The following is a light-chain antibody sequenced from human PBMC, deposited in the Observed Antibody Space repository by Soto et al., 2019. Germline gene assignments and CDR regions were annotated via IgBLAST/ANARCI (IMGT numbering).Light chain of an antibody. Sequence: TQXPGTXXXSPXDXATLSCRASQSVSSSYLAWYQQKPGQAPRLLIYAASTRATGIXARFRGSGSGTDFTLTIRSLQSEDFAVYYCXQYNNWWTXGQGTKVDI. CDR1: QSVSSSY. V-gene: IGKV3-15*01. J-gene: IGKJ1*01. CDR2: AAS. CDR3: XQYNNWWT.